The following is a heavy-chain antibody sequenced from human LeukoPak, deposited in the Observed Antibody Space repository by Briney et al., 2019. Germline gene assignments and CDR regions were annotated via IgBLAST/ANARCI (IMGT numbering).Heavy chain of an antibody. V-gene: IGHV3-23*01. CDR1: GFTFSSYA. J-gene: IGHJ4*02. CDR2: ISGSGGST. D-gene: IGHD3-22*01. CDR3: AIYYDSSGYYFDY. Sequence: PGGSLRLSCAASGFTFSSYAMSWVRQAPGKGLEWVSAISGSGGSTYYADSVKGRFTISRDNSKNTLYLQMNSLRADDTAVYYCAIYYDSSGYYFDYWGQGTLVTVSS.